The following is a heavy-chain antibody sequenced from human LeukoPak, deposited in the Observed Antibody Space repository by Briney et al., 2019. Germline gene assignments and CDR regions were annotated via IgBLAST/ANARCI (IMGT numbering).Heavy chain of an antibody. D-gene: IGHD3-10*01. Sequence: GGSLRLSCAASGFTFSSYAMSWVRQAPGKGLEWVSTISGSGDSTDYADSVKGHFTISRDNSKNTLYLQMNSLRAEDTAVYYCAKVWFGELFGAFDIWGQGTMVTVSS. CDR2: ISGSGDST. CDR3: AKVWFGELFGAFDI. V-gene: IGHV3-23*01. CDR1: GFTFSSYA. J-gene: IGHJ3*02.